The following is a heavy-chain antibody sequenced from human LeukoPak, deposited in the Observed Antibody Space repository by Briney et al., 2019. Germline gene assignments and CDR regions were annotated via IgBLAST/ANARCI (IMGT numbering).Heavy chain of an antibody. CDR1: GFTVSSNH. CDR2: IYSGGST. D-gene: IGHD6-19*01. CDR3: ASGGWRGVDY. V-gene: IGHV3-53*01. Sequence: GGSLRLSSAASGFTVSSNHMSWVRQAPGKGLEWVSVIYSGGSTYYADSVKGRFTISRDNSKNTLYLQMNSLRAEDTAVYYCASGGWRGVDYWGQGTLVTVSS. J-gene: IGHJ4*02.